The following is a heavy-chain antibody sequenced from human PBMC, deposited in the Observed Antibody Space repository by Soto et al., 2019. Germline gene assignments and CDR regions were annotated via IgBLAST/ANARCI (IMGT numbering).Heavy chain of an antibody. D-gene: IGHD3-22*01. V-gene: IGHV1-69*06. CDR3: ARVERITMIVVDTGDYYYGMDV. CDR1: GGTFSSYA. Sequence: SVKVSCKASGGTFSSYAISWVRQAPGQGLEWMGGIIPIFGTANYAQKFQGRVTITADKSTSTAYMELSSLRSEDTAVYYCARVERITMIVVDTGDYYYGMDVWGQGTTVTSP. CDR2: IIPIFGTA. J-gene: IGHJ6*02.